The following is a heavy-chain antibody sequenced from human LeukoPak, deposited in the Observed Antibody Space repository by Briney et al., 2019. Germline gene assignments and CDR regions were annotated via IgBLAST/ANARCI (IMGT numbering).Heavy chain of an antibody. J-gene: IGHJ4*02. D-gene: IGHD1-26*01. CDR1: GYTFTSYA. V-gene: IGHV1-69*13. Sequence: SVKVSCKASGYTFTSYAMHWVRQAPGQGLEWMGGIIPIFGTANYAQKFQGRVTITADESTSTAYMELSSLRSEDTAVYYCARETSGSYYDCFDYWGQGTLVTVSS. CDR3: ARETSGSYYDCFDY. CDR2: IIPIFGTA.